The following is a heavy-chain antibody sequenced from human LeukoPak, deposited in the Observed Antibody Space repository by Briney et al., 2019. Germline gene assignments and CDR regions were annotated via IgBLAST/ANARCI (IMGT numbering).Heavy chain of an antibody. CDR3: TTDVRGRADFWSGYYYFDY. Sequence: PGGSLRLSCAASGFTFSNAWMSWVRQAPGKGLEWVGRIKSKTDGGTTDYAAPVKGRFTISRDDSKNTLYLQMNSLKTEDTAVYYCTTDVRGRADFWSGYYYFDYWGQGTLVTVSS. V-gene: IGHV3-15*01. CDR1: GFTFSNAW. CDR2: IKSKTDGGTT. J-gene: IGHJ4*02. D-gene: IGHD3-3*01.